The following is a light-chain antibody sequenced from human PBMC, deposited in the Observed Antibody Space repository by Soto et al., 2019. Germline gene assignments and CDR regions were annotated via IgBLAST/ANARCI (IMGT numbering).Light chain of an antibody. Sequence: SYELTQPPSVSVAPGQTARITCGGDKIGRQSVHWYQQKPGQAPVLVVYDDSDRPSGIPDRFSGSKSGNTATLTISRVEAGNEADYYCQVWDSSIDHPGVFGGGTQLTVL. CDR2: DDS. V-gene: IGLV3-21*02. CDR1: KIGRQS. J-gene: IGLJ3*02. CDR3: QVWDSSIDHPGV.